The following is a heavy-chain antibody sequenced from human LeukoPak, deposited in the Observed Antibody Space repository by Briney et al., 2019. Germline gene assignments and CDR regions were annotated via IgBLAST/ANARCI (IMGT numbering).Heavy chain of an antibody. CDR2: ISSSSSTI. D-gene: IGHD2-15*01. V-gene: IGHV3-48*01. CDR3: ARDEGSGRANYYYYYMDV. Sequence: PGGSLRLSCAASGFTFSSYSMNWVRQAPGKGLEWVSYISSSSSTIYYADSVKGRFTISRDNAKNSLYLQMNSLRAEDTAVYYCARDEGSGRANYYYYYMDVWGKGTTVTVSS. CDR1: GFTFSSYS. J-gene: IGHJ6*03.